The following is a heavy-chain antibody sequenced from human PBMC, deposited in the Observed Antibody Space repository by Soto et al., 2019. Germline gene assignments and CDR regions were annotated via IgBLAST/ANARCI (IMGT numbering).Heavy chain of an antibody. CDR1: GGSISVYY. CDR2: IYNSGST. J-gene: IGHJ4*02. D-gene: IGHD2-21*01. V-gene: IGHV4-59*01. CDR3: ARVLSVVVDHHFDY. Sequence: QVQLQESGPGLVKPSETLSLTCTVSGGSISVYYWSWIRQPPGKGLEWIGYIYNSGSTNSNPSLKRRVTISVDTSKNQFSLNLSSVTAADTAVYYCARVLSVVVDHHFDYWGQGTLVTVSS.